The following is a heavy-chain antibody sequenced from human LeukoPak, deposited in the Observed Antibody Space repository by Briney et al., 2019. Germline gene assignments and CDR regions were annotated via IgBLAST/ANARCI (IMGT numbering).Heavy chain of an antibody. CDR2: INHNGNVN. CDR1: GFTFSSYW. D-gene: IGHD3-16*01. CDR3: ARGGGLDV. V-gene: IGHV3-7*03. J-gene: IGHJ6*02. Sequence: GGSLRLSCAASGFTFSSYWMNWARQAPGKGLGWVASINHNGNVNYYVDSVKGRFTISRDDAKNSLYLQMSNLRAEDTAVYFCARGGGLDVWGQGATVTVSS.